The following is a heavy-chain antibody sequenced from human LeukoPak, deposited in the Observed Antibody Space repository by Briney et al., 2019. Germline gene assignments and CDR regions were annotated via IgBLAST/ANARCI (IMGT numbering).Heavy chain of an antibody. CDR2: IYDSGSA. CDR1: GGSISSSYYY. D-gene: IGHD5-12*01. J-gene: IGHJ4*02. V-gene: IGHV4-39*07. CDR3: ARDISGYDPFDY. Sequence: SETLSLTCTVSGGSISSSYYYWGWIRQPPGTGLEWIGSIYDSGSAYYNPSLKSRATISVDTSKNQFSLKLSSVTAADTAVYYCARDISGYDPFDYWGQGILVTVSS.